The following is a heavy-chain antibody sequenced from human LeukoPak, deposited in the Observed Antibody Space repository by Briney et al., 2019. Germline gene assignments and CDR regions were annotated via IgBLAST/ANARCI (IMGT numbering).Heavy chain of an antibody. V-gene: IGHV1-8*01. D-gene: IGHD3-10*01. J-gene: IGHJ4*02. CDR3: ARANYYGSGKNDLDY. CDR1: GYTFTTYD. CDR2: MNPNSGNT. Sequence: WASVKVSCKASGYTFTTYDINWVRQATGQGLEWMGWMNPNSGNTGYAQKFQGRVTMTRNTSMSTAYMELNSLRSEDTAVYYCARANYYGSGKNDLDYWGQGTLVTVSS.